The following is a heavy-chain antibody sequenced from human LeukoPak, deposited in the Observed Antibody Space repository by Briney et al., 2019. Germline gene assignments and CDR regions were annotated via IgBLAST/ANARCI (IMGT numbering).Heavy chain of an antibody. J-gene: IGHJ3*02. CDR3: ARVKFPKLKLDTVADAFDI. CDR2: IIASFGTA. V-gene: IGHV1-69*13. CDR1: GGTLSRYA. Sequence: SVKVSCKASGGTLSRYAISWVRQAPGQGLEWMGGIIASFGTANYAQKFQGRVTISADESSGTAYMELSSLRSEDTAVYYCARVKFPKLKLDTVADAFDIWGQGTMVTVSS. D-gene: IGHD1-7*01.